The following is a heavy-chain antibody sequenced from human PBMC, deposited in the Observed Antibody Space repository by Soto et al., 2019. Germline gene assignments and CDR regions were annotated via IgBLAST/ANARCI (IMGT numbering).Heavy chain of an antibody. J-gene: IGHJ4*02. D-gene: IGHD1-20*01. Sequence: GGSLRLSCAASGFTFDDYGMSWVRQAPGKGLEWVSGINWNGGSTGYADSVKGRFTISRDNAKNSLYLQMNSLRAEDTALYYCARVYWVAITGPYGAFDYWGQGTLVTVSS. CDR2: INWNGGST. CDR1: GFTFDDYG. CDR3: ARVYWVAITGPYGAFDY. V-gene: IGHV3-20*04.